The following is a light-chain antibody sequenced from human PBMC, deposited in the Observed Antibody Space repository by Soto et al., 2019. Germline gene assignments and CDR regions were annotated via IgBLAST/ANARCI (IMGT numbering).Light chain of an antibody. Sequence: EIVLTQSPGTLSLSPGKRATLSCRASQTITSSSLAWYQQSPGQAPRLLIYATSTRATGVPDRFSGRGSGTDFALTISRLEPEDFAVYYCQQYGSSPPTYTFGQGTKLEIK. CDR2: ATS. CDR3: QQYGSSPPTYT. CDR1: QTITSSS. V-gene: IGKV3-20*01. J-gene: IGKJ2*01.